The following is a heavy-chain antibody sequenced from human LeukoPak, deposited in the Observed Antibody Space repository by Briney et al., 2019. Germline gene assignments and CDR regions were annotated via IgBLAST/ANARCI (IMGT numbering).Heavy chain of an antibody. D-gene: IGHD2-15*01. Sequence: GGSLRLSCAASGFTFSSYSMNWVRQAPGKGLEWVSSISSSSSYIYYADSVKGRFTISRDNSKNTLYLQMNSLRAEDTAVYYCAKEVSDIVVVPTGYYYGMDVWGQGTTVTVSS. CDR3: AKEVSDIVVVPTGYYYGMDV. CDR2: ISSSSSYI. J-gene: IGHJ6*02. V-gene: IGHV3-21*01. CDR1: GFTFSSYS.